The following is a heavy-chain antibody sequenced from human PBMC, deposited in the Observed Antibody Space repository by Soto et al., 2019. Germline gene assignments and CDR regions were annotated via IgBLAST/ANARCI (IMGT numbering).Heavy chain of an antibody. V-gene: IGHV4-59*01. J-gene: IGHJ6*02. CDR3: ARTPQLGGSGGYYYYCMDV. CDR1: GGSISSYY. CDR2: IYYSGST. Sequence: QVQLQESGPGLVKPSETLSLTCTVSGGSISSYYWSWIRQPPGKGLEWIGYIYYSGSTNYNPSLTSRVTISVDTSKYRFSLKLSSVTAADTAVYYCARTPQLGGSGGYYYYCMDVCGQGTTVTVSS. D-gene: IGHD3-10*01.